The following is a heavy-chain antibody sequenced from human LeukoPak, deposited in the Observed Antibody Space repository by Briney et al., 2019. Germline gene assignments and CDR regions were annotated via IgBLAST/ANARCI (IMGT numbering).Heavy chain of an antibody. J-gene: IGHJ4*02. D-gene: IGHD2-2*02. Sequence: SETLSLTCTVSGRSINNGYFWGWIRQPPGKGLEWIASIHHSGTASYNPSLESRVAISVDTSKNQFSLRLSSATAADTAVYYCARDRGALGATVPAIFAVNFFDSWGQGTLGTVSS. V-gene: IGHV4-38-2*02. CDR1: GRSINNGYF. CDR3: ARDRGALGATVPAIFAVNFFDS. CDR2: IHHSGTA.